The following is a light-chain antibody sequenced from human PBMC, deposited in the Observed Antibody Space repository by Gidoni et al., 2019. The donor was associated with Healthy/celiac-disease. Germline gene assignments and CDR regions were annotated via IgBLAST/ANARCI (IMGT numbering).Light chain of an antibody. V-gene: IGKV1-39*01. Sequence: DIQMTQSSSSLSASVGDRVTITCRASQSISSYLNWYQQKPGKAPKLLIYAASSLQSGVPSRFSGSGSATEFTLTIISLQPEDCATYYCQQSYSTPLTVGQXTKLEIK. J-gene: IGKJ2*01. CDR2: AAS. CDR1: QSISSY. CDR3: QQSYSTPLT.